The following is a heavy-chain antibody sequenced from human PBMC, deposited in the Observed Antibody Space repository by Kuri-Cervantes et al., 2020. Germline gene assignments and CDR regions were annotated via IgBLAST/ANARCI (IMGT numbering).Heavy chain of an antibody. D-gene: IGHD3-10*01. V-gene: IGHV3-7*01. CDR2: IKEDGSYK. J-gene: IGHJ4*02. Sequence: LSLTCAASGFKFSDYWMTWVRHATGKGPEWVANIKEDGSYKYYVDSVRGRFTISRDNAQNILYLQVNSLRIEDSAVYYCARGDYVGTSGYGSGDYWGQGTLVTVSS. CDR3: ARGDYVGTSGYGSGDY. CDR1: GFKFSDYW.